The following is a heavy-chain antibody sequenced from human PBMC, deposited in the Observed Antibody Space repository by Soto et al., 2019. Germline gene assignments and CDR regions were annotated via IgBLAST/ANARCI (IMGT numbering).Heavy chain of an antibody. Sequence: PSETLSLTCTVSGGSISSYYWSWIRQPPGKGLEWIGYIYYSGSTNYNPSLKSRVTISVDTSKNQFSLKLSSVTAADTAVYYCARARGGYYYYGMDVWGQGTTVTVSS. D-gene: IGHD3-10*01. CDR3: ARARGGYYYYGMDV. J-gene: IGHJ6*02. V-gene: IGHV4-59*01. CDR1: GGSISSYY. CDR2: IYYSGST.